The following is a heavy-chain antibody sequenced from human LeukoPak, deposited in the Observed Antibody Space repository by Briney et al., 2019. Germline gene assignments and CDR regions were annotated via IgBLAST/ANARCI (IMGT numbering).Heavy chain of an antibody. Sequence: SGGSLRLSCAVSGFTSDDHAMHWVRQASGKGLEWVAGIMWRSGSTGYGDSVKGRFTISGDNAKKSLYLQMNGLRVEDTAFYYCTKDLTPGGADVWGQGTTVTVSS. D-gene: IGHD3-10*01. CDR2: IMWRSGST. CDR3: TKDLTPGGADV. V-gene: IGHV3-9*02. J-gene: IGHJ6*02. CDR1: GFTSDDHA.